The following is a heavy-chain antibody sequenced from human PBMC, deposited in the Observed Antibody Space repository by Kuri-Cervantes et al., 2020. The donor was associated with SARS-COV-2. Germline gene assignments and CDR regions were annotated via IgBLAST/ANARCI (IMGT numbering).Heavy chain of an antibody. CDR1: GFTFRAYA. J-gene: IGHJ5*02. V-gene: IGHV3-30-3*01. Sequence: GGSLRLSCAASGFTFRAYAIHWVRQAPGKGLEWVAIISYDGSNKYYADSVKGRFTISRDNSKNTLYLQMNSLRAEDTAAYYCARERYDYVWGTDTGWFDPWGQGTLVTVSS. D-gene: IGHD3-16*01. CDR2: ISYDGSNK. CDR3: ARERYDYVWGTDTGWFDP.